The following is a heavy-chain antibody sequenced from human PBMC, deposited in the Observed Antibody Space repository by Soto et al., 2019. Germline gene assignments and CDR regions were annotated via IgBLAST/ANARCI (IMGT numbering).Heavy chain of an antibody. CDR1: GFTFSSHN. Sequence: KSGGSLRLSCAASGFTFSSHNMNWVRQAPGKGLEWVSSISSSGGYIYYADSLKGRFTISRDNAKSSLFLQMNSLRAEDTAMYFCARDQTDSGGYSDSWGQGTLVTVSS. J-gene: IGHJ4*02. CDR3: ARDQTDSGGYSDS. CDR2: ISSSGGYI. D-gene: IGHD3-22*01. V-gene: IGHV3-21*01.